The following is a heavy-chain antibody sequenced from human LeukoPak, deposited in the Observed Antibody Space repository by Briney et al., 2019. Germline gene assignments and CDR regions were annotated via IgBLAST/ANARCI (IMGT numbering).Heavy chain of an antibody. V-gene: IGHV4-39*01. Sequence: PSETLSLTCTVSGGSISSSSYYWGWIRQPPGKGLEWIGSIYYSGSTYYNPSLKSRVTISVDTSKNQFSLKLSSVTAADTAVYYCARVKRLGELSLYQTSFDYWGQGTLVTVSS. CDR3: ARVKRLGELSLYQTSFDY. J-gene: IGHJ4*02. D-gene: IGHD3-16*02. CDR2: IYYSGST. CDR1: GGSISSSSYY.